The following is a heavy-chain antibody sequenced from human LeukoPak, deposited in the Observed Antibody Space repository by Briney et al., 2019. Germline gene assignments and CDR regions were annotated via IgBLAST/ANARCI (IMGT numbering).Heavy chain of an antibody. V-gene: IGHV4-38-2*02. CDR2: IYHSGSA. CDR1: GYSITSGYN. J-gene: IGHJ5*02. D-gene: IGHD6-13*01. Sequence: PSETLSLTCTVSGYSITSGYNGAWIRQPPGKVLEWIGSIYHSGSAYYNPSLKSRVTISVDTSKNQFSLKLSSVTAADTAVYYCARGVIAAAVNGPFDPWGQGTLVTVSS. CDR3: ARGVIAAAVNGPFDP.